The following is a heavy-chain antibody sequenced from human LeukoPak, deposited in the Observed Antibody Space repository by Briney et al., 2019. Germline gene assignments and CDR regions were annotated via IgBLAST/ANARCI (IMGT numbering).Heavy chain of an antibody. Sequence: SVKVSCKASGGTFSSYAISWVRQAPGQGLEWMGGIIPIFGTANYAQKFQGRVTITRNTSISTAYMELSSLRSEDTAVYYCARSYSGSYLAFDIWGQGTMVTVSS. CDR2: IIPIFGTA. D-gene: IGHD1-26*01. CDR1: GGTFSSYA. J-gene: IGHJ3*02. V-gene: IGHV1-69*05. CDR3: ARSYSGSYLAFDI.